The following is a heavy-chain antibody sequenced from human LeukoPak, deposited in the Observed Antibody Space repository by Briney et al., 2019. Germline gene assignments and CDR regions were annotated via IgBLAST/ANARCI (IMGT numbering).Heavy chain of an antibody. D-gene: IGHD3-3*01. CDR1: GGSISSGDYY. CDR3: ARSTNYDFWSGYLRYYYYMDV. Sequence: SETLSLTCTVSGGSISSGDYYWSWLRQPPGTGLEWIGYVYYSGSTYYNPSLKRRVTISVYTSKNQFSLKLSSVTAADTAVYYCARSTNYDFWSGYLRYYYYMDVWGKGTTVTVSS. J-gene: IGHJ6*03. V-gene: IGHV4-30-4*08. CDR2: VYYSGST.